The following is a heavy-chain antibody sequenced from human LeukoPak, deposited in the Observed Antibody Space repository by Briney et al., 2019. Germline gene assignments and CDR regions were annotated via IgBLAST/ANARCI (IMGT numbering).Heavy chain of an antibody. Sequence: PLETLSLTRPVSGGPISRVGFPRSWIPPHPGQGLEWVGYIYHSGSTHYNPSLKSRVVISVDTSKNQFSLKLSSVTAADTAVYYCAREMFHDYVWGSYRHFDYWGQGTLVTVSS. CDR2: IYHSGST. V-gene: IGHV4-31*03. CDR1: GGPISRVGFP. D-gene: IGHD3-16*02. CDR3: AREMFHDYVWGSYRHFDY. J-gene: IGHJ4*02.